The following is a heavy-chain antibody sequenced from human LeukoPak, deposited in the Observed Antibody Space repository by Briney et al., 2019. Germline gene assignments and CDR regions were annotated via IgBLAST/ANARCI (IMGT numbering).Heavy chain of an antibody. CDR1: GGSMSSRY. CDR3: ALRDFGTSSGGYSYYYMDV. D-gene: IGHD4/OR15-4a*01. Sequence: SETLSLTCNVSGGSMSSRYWSWIRQAPGKGLEWIGYILYGVITEYNMSLQSRATISVDTARNQFSLKLSSVTAADTAVYYCALRDFGTSSGGYSYYYMDVWGTGTTVTVSS. J-gene: IGHJ6*03. CDR2: ILYGVIT. V-gene: IGHV4-59*11.